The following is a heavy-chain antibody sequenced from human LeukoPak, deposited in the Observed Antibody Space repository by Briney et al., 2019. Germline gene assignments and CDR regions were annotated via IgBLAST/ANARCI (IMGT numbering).Heavy chain of an antibody. CDR2: ISSSSSYI. V-gene: IGHV3-21*01. Sequence: PGGSLRLSCAASGFTFSSYSMNWVRQAPGKGLEWVSSISSSSSYIYYADSVKGRFTISRDNAKNSLYLQMNSLRAEDTAVYYCARTTADYYYMDVWGTGTTVTVSS. D-gene: IGHD1-1*01. CDR3: ARTTADYYYMDV. CDR1: GFTFSSYS. J-gene: IGHJ6*03.